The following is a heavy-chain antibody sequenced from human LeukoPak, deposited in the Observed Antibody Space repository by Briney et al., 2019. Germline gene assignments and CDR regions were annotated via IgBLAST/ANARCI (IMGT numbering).Heavy chain of an antibody. CDR3: ARDLGSGN. D-gene: IGHD3-10*02. CDR2: ISYDGSNK. J-gene: IGHJ4*02. V-gene: IGHV3-30-3*01. Sequence: GRSLRLSCAASGFTFSSYAMHWVRQAPGKGLEWVAVISYDGSNKYYADSVKGRFTISRDNAKNSLYLQMNSLRAEDTAVYYCARDLGSGNWGQGTLVTVSS. CDR1: GFTFSSYA.